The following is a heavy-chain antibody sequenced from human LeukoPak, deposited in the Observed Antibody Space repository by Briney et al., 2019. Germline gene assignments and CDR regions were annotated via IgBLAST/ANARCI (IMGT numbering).Heavy chain of an antibody. CDR3: ARLYYYDSSGYYYSY. V-gene: IGHV4-34*01. Sequence: KPSETLSLTCAVHGGSFSGYYWSWIRQPPGKGLEWIGEINHSGSTNYNPSLKSRVTISVDTSKNQFSLKLSSVTAADTAVYYCARLYYYDSSGYYYSYWGQGTLVTVSS. J-gene: IGHJ4*02. CDR2: INHSGST. CDR1: GGSFSGYY. D-gene: IGHD3-22*01.